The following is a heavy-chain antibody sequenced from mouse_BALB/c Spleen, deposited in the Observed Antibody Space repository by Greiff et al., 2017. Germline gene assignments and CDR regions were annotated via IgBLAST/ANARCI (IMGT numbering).Heavy chain of an antibody. CDR3: AINSLLGRGFAY. D-gene: IGHD4-1*01. Sequence: QVTLNASGPGLLQPSQTLSLTCSFSGFSLSTYGTAVNWIRQPSGMGLVWLAQIGSDDSKPYNLFLKSLITISKDTSNSQVFLKITSVDTEDSATYYCAINSLLGRGFAYWGQGTLVTVSA. V-gene: IGHV8-8-1*01. CDR1: GFSLSTYGTA. CDR2: IGSDDSK. J-gene: IGHJ3*01.